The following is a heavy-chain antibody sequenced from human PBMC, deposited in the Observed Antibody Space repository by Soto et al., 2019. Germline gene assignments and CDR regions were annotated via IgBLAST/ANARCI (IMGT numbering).Heavy chain of an antibody. D-gene: IGHD3-10*01. CDR3: ARAQFYSGSGNYNNLMFEP. Sequence: SETLCLTCAVSGGSIGGAGYSWSWIRQPPGGGLEWIGYIYHSVTILYNPSLKTRLTISLDMSNNKFSLTLNSVTAADAAVYYGARAQFYSGSGNYNNLMFEPLGQGTKVTVSS. CDR1: GGSIGGAGYS. V-gene: IGHV4-30-2*01. J-gene: IGHJ5*02. CDR2: IYHSVTI.